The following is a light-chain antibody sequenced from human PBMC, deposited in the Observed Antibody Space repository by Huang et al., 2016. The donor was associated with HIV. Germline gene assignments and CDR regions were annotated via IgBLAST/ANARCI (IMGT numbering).Light chain of an antibody. Sequence: EAVMTQSPAILSVSPGERATLSCRASQSVTSNLAWYQQKPGKAPMRLIYRASTSATGIPARFSGSGSGTEFTLTISSLQSEDVAVYYCQHYNNWPWWTFGQGTKVEIK. CDR2: RAS. J-gene: IGKJ1*01. CDR3: QHYNNWPWWT. V-gene: IGKV3-15*01. CDR1: QSVTSN.